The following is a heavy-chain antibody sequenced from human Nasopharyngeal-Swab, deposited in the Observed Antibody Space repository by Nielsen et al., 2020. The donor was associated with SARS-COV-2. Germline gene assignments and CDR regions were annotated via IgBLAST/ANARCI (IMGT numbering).Heavy chain of an antibody. D-gene: IGHD3-22*01. Sequence: GGSLRLSCAASGFTFSSYSMNWVRQAPGKGLEWVSSISSRSGYIYYADSVEGRFTISRDNAKHSLYLQMHSLRAEDTAVYYCARTRYYDSSGYYPDYWGQGTLVTVSS. CDR3: ARTRYYDSSGYYPDY. J-gene: IGHJ4*02. CDR1: GFTFSSYS. V-gene: IGHV3-21*01. CDR2: ISSRSGYI.